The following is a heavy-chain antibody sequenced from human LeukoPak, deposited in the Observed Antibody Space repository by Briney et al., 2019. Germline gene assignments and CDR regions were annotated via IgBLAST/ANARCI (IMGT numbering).Heavy chain of an antibody. CDR1: GGSISSYY. CDR3: ARKHSYGYKVLDY. V-gene: IGHV4-34*01. Sequence: SETLSLTCTVSGGSISSYYWSWIRQPPGKGLEWIGEINHSGSTNYNPSLKSRVTISVDTSKNQFSLKLSSVTAADTAVYYCARKHSYGYKVLDYWGQGTLVTVSS. J-gene: IGHJ4*02. D-gene: IGHD5-18*01. CDR2: INHSGST.